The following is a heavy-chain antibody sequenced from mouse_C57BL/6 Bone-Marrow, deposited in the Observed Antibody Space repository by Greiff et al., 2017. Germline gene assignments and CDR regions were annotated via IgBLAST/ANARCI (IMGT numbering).Heavy chain of an antibody. Sequence: QVHVKQSGAELVKPGASVKISCKASGYTFTDYYINWVKQRPGQGLEWIGKIGPGSGSTYYNEKFKGKATLTADESSSTAYMQLSILTSDDSAVYFCATVYGSSYGFAYWGQGTLVTVSA. CDR3: ATVYGSSYGFAY. J-gene: IGHJ3*01. CDR1: GYTFTDYY. V-gene: IGHV1-77*01. D-gene: IGHD1-1*01. CDR2: IGPGSGST.